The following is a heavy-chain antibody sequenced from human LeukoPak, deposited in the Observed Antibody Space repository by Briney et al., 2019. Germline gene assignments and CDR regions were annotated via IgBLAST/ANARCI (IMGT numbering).Heavy chain of an antibody. CDR1: GGSISGYY. D-gene: IGHD3-3*01. V-gene: IGHV4-59*01. CDR3: AGVSYDGPYDH. CDR2: LFYSGST. J-gene: IGHJ4*02. Sequence: PSETLSLTCTVSGGSISGYYWSWIRQPPGKGLEWIGYLFYSGSTNYNPSLKSRVTTSVDTSKNQFSLRLSSVTAADTAVYYCAGVSYDGPYDHWGQGTLVTVSS.